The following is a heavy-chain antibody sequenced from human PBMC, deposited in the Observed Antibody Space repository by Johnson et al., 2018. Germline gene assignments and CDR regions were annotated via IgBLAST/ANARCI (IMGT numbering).Heavy chain of an antibody. CDR3: AKDRDYTDSRETRATSALYV. V-gene: IGHV3-23*04. CDR2: SSDSGGVT. Sequence: VQLVESGGGLVQPGGSLRLSCVASGFSFSNYPMSWVRQAPGKGLEWIAASSDSGGVTYYLSSVKGRFTISRDNSRNTLYLQMNTLRAEDTALYYGAKDRDYTDSRETRATSALYVWGQGTTVIVSS. D-gene: IGHD3-3*01. J-gene: IGHJ6*02. CDR1: GFSFSNYP.